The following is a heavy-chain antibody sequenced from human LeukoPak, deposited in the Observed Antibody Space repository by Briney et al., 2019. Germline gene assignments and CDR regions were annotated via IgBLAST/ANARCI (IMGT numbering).Heavy chain of an antibody. J-gene: IGHJ4*02. CDR2: IRSKANSYAT. D-gene: IGHD3-22*01. Sequence: GGSLRLSCAASGFTFSGSAMHWVRQASGKGLEWVGRIRSKANSYATAYAVSVKGRFTISRDDSKNTAYLQMNSLKTEDTAVYYCTRPHYDSSGYYYAFDYWGQGTLVTVSS. CDR1: GFTFSGSA. CDR3: TRPHYDSSGYYYAFDY. V-gene: IGHV3-73*01.